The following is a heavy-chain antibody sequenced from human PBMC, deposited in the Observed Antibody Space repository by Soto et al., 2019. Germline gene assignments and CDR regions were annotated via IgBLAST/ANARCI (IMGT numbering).Heavy chain of an antibody. D-gene: IGHD3-16*02. CDR3: AKPIGGYHAFDI. Sequence: EVQLLESGGGLVQPGGSLRLSCAASGFTFSSYAMSWVRQAPGKGLEWVSAITGSGGSTYYADSVKGRFTISRDNSTNTLYRQTNSLRAEDTAVYYCAKPIGGYHAFDIWGQGTMVTVSS. CDR2: ITGSGGST. V-gene: IGHV3-23*01. J-gene: IGHJ3*02. CDR1: GFTFSSYA.